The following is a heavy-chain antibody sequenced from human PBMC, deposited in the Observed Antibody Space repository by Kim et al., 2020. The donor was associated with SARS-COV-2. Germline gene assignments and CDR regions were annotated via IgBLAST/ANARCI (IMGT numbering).Heavy chain of an antibody. V-gene: IGHV3-15*01. CDR3: TTDLDTAMVHYYYYGMDV. J-gene: IGHJ6*02. CDR2: IKSKTDGGTT. CDR1: GFTFSNAW. D-gene: IGHD5-18*01. Sequence: GGSLRLSCAASGFTFSNAWMSWVRQAPGKGLEWVGRIKSKTDGGTTDYAAPVKGRFTISRDDSKNTLYLQMNSLKTEDTAVYYCTTDLDTAMVHYYYYGMDVWGQGTTVTVSS.